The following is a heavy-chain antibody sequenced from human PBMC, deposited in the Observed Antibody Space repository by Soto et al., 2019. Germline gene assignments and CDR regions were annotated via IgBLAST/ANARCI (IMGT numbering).Heavy chain of an antibody. CDR1: GGSISSSSYY. Sequence: QLQLQESGPGLVKPSETLSLTCTVSGGSISSSSYYWGWIRQPPGKGLEWIGSIYYSGSTYYNPSLKSRVTISVDTSKNQFSLKLSSVTAADTAVYYCARDGYSSGWLYWFDPWGQGTLVTVSS. J-gene: IGHJ5*02. CDR2: IYYSGST. V-gene: IGHV4-39*02. CDR3: ARDGYSSGWLYWFDP. D-gene: IGHD6-19*01.